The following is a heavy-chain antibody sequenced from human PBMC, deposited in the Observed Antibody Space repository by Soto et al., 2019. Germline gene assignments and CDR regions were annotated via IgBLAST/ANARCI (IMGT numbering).Heavy chain of an antibody. CDR1: GYTFTSYY. CDR2: INPSGGST. V-gene: IGHV1-46*03. CDR3: ARESYYDFWSGYYPSAPNYYYMDV. J-gene: IGHJ6*03. D-gene: IGHD3-3*01. Sequence: ASVKVSCMASGYTFTSYYMHWVRQAPGQGLEWMGIINPSGGSTSYAQKFQGRVTMTRDTSTSTVYMELSSLRSEDTAVYYCARESYYDFWSGYYPSAPNYYYMDVWGKGTTVTVSS.